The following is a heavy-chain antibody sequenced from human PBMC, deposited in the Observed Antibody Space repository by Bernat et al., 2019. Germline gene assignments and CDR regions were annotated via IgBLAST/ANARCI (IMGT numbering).Heavy chain of an antibody. CDR3: AKMGGGWLVFDY. Sequence: QVRLVESGGGVVQPGGSLRLSCAMSGFTFSSYGMHWVRQAPGKGLEWVAVISYDGSNKYYADSVKGRFTISRDNSKNTLYLQMNSLRAEDTAVYYCAKMGGGWLVFDYWGQGTLVTVSS. CDR2: ISYDGSNK. J-gene: IGHJ4*02. V-gene: IGHV3-30*18. D-gene: IGHD6-19*01. CDR1: GFTFSSYG.